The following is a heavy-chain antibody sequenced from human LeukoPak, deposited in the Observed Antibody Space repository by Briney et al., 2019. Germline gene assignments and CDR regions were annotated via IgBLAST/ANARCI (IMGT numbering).Heavy chain of an antibody. Sequence: SETLSLTCTCSGGLISSYYWSWIRQPPGKGLEGIGYIYCSGSTNYSPSLKCQVTISVDTSKNQFSLKLSSVTAADTAVYYSARRGGGGTIWTYETYFDYWGQGTLVTVSS. D-gene: IGHD1-1*01. CDR3: ARRGGGGTIWTYETYFDY. CDR2: IYCSGST. J-gene: IGHJ4*02. CDR1: GGLISSYY. V-gene: IGHV4-59*08.